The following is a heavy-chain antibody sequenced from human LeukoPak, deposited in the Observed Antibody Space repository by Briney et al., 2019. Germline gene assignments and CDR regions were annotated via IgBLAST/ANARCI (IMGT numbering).Heavy chain of an antibody. CDR1: GGSISSGSYY. D-gene: IGHD6-19*01. CDR2: IYYSGST. V-gene: IGHV4-39*07. Sequence: SETLSLTCTVSGGSISSGSYYWGWIRQPPGKGLEWIGSIYYSGSTYYNPSLKSRVTISVDTSKNQFSLRLSSVTAADTAVYYCASSGWAYWGQGTLVTVSS. CDR3: ASSGWAY. J-gene: IGHJ4*02.